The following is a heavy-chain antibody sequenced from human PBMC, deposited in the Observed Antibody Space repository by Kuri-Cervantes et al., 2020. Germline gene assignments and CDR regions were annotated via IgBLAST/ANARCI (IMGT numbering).Heavy chain of an antibody. CDR3: ARGGGTMVRGVIISPWYFDY. CDR1: GGTFSSYA. J-gene: IGHJ4*02. Sequence: ASVKVSCKASGGTFSSYAISWVRQATGQGLEWMGWMNPNSGNTGYAQKFQGRVTMTRNTSISTAYMELSSLRSEDTAVYYCARGGGTMVRGVIISPWYFDYWGQGTLVTVSS. V-gene: IGHV1-8*02. D-gene: IGHD3-10*01. CDR2: MNPNSGNT.